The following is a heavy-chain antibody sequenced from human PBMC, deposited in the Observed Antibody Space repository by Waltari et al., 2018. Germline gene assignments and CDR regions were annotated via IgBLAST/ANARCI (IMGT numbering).Heavy chain of an antibody. Sequence: QLQLQESGPGLVKPSETLSLTCTVSGGSISSSSSYWGWIRQPPGKGLEWIGSIYYSGSTYYNPSLKSRVTIAVDTSKNQFSLKLSSVTAADTAVYYCARVGVEYYGMDVWGQGTTVTVSS. V-gene: IGHV4-39*07. CDR2: IYYSGST. D-gene: IGHD1-26*01. CDR1: GGSISSSSSY. J-gene: IGHJ6*02. CDR3: ARVGVEYYGMDV.